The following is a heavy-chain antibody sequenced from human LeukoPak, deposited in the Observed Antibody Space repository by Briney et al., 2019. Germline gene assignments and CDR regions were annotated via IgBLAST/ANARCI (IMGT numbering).Heavy chain of an antibody. CDR3: ARALGYYDSSWGYYYYGMDV. Sequence: GGSLRLSCAASGFTFSSYGMHWVRQAPGKGLEWVAVIWYDGSNEYYADSVKGRFTISRDNSKNTLYLQMNSLRAEDTAVYYCARALGYYDSSWGYYYYGMDVWGQGTTVTVSS. V-gene: IGHV3-33*01. CDR2: IWYDGSNE. CDR1: GFTFSSYG. D-gene: IGHD3-22*01. J-gene: IGHJ6*02.